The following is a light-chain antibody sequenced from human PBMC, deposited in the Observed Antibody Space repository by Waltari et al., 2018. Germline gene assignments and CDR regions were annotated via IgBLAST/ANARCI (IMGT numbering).Light chain of an antibody. J-gene: IGLJ1*01. V-gene: IGLV2-14*01. CDR2: EVS. CDR3: SSYTTSSAPGV. CDR1: DSYVGAYDF. Sequence: QSALTQPASVSASPGQSITIPCSGTDSYVGAYDFVYWYQQHPGKAPPLIIYEVSNRPSGISNRFSASKSGNTAALTISGLQAEDEADYYCSSYTTSSAPGVFGTGTRVTVL.